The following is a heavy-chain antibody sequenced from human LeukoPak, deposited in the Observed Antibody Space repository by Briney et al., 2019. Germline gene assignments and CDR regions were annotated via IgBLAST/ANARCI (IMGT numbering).Heavy chain of an antibody. CDR3: ARGRLWTWDY. CDR1: SASFSTYH. Sequence: SETLSLTCTVSSASFSTYHWTWIRQPPGKGLEWIGYINYSGSTTYNPSLKSRVTISIDTSKNQFSLKLTSVTAADTAVYYCARGRLWTWDYWGQGALVTVS. D-gene: IGHD4/OR15-4a*01. V-gene: IGHV4-59*08. J-gene: IGHJ4*02. CDR2: INYSGST.